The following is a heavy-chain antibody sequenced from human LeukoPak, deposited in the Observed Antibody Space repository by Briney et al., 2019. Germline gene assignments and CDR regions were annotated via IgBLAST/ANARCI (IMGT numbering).Heavy chain of an antibody. D-gene: IGHD3-10*01. CDR3: ARGEVGGSGGYYILNEIDY. CDR2: IYYSGST. V-gene: IGHV4-31*03. Sequence: SSETLSLTCTVSGGSISSGGYYWSWIRQHPGKGLEWIGYIYYSGSTYYNPSLKSRVTISVDTSKNQFSLKLSSVTAADTAVYYCARGEVGGSGGYYILNEIDYWGQGTLVTVSS. CDR1: GGSISSGGYY. J-gene: IGHJ4*02.